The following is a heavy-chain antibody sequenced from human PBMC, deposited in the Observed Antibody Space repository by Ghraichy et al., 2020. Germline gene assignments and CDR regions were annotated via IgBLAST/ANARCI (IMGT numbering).Heavy chain of an antibody. D-gene: IGHD3-22*01. V-gene: IGHV3-23*01. CDR2: ISGSGGST. J-gene: IGHJ4*02. Sequence: GGSLRLSCAASGFTFSSYAMSWVRQAPGKGLEWVSAISGSGGSTYYADSVKGRFTISRDNSKNTLYLQMNSLRAEDTAVYYCAKPPGCHYDSSGCVVLYYFDYWGQGTLVTVSS. CDR3: AKPPGCHYDSSGCVVLYYFDY. CDR1: GFTFSSYA.